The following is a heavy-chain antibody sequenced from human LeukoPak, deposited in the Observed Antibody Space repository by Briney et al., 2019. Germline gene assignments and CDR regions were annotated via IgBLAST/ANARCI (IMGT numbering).Heavy chain of an antibody. J-gene: IGHJ4*02. V-gene: IGHV4-39*07. Sequence: PSETLSLTCTVSGGSISSSSYYWGWIRQPPGKGLEWIGSIYYSGSTYYNPSLKGRVTTSVDTSKNQFSLKLSSVTAADTAVYYCAGATYYYDSSGYPDYYFDYWGQGTLVIVSS. CDR1: GGSISSSSYY. CDR2: IYYSGST. D-gene: IGHD3-22*01. CDR3: AGATYYYDSSGYPDYYFDY.